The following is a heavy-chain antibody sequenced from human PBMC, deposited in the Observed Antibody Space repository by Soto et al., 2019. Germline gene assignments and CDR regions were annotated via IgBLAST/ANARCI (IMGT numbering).Heavy chain of an antibody. Sequence: ETLSLTCTVSGGSISSYYWSWIRQPPGKGLEWIGYIYYSGSTNYNPSLKSRVTISVDTSKNQCSLTLSSVTAADTAVYYCARDQRYYGSGSYYTYYYYGMDVWGQGTTVTVSS. J-gene: IGHJ6*02. CDR2: IYYSGST. V-gene: IGHV4-59*01. CDR1: GGSISSYY. CDR3: ARDQRYYGSGSYYTYYYYGMDV. D-gene: IGHD3-10*01.